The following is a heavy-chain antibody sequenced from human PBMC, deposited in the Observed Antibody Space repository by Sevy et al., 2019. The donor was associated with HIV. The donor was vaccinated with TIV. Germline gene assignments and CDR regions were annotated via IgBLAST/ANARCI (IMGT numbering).Heavy chain of an antibody. V-gene: IGHV3-7*01. CDR3: AREGIAAAGGHWYYYYGMDV. CDR1: GFTFSSYW. J-gene: IGHJ6*02. D-gene: IGHD6-13*01. CDR2: IKQDGSEK. Sequence: GGSLRLSSAASGFTFSSYWMSWVRQAPGKGLEWVANIKQDGSEKYYVDSVKGRFTISRDNAKNSLYLQMNSLRAEDTAVYYCAREGIAAAGGHWYYYYGMDVWGQGTTVTVSS.